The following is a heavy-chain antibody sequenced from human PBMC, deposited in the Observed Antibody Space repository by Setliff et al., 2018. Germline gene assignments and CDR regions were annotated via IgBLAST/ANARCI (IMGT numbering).Heavy chain of an antibody. V-gene: IGHV3-20*04. CDR3: ARRAVAVLGNFDY. D-gene: IGHD6-19*01. Sequence: PGGSLRLSCAASGFNFKGHGMNWFRQAPGKGLEWVSKTNWDGRSTGYTDSLKGRFTISRDNAKYSLYLQMNSLRAEDTAVYYCARRAVAVLGNFDYWGQGTLVTVSS. CDR1: GFNFKGHG. CDR2: TNWDGRST. J-gene: IGHJ4*02.